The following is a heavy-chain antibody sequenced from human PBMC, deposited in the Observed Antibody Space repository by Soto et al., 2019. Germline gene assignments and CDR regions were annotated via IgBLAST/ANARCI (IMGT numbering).Heavy chain of an antibody. V-gene: IGHV3-30*18. CDR3: AKDQAYCTTGVCLYNWFES. CDR1: GFSFSNYG. Sequence: QVQLVESGGGVVQPGRSLRLSCAASGFSFSNYGMFWVRQAPGKGLEWVAAILYDGSHKFYADSVKGRFTISRDNSKNTLYLQINSLRAEDTAVYYCAKDQAYCTTGVCLYNWFESWGQGALVTVSS. CDR2: ILYDGSHK. J-gene: IGHJ5*01. D-gene: IGHD2-8*01.